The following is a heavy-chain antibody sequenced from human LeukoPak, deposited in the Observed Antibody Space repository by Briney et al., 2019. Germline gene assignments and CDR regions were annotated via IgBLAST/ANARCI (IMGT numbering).Heavy chain of an antibody. J-gene: IGHJ5*02. CDR3: ARVGRDCSSINCYWEDWFDP. D-gene: IGHD2-2*01. CDR1: GYSFTSYG. CDR2: ISGSTGNT. Sequence: ASLKVSCKASGYSFTSYGITWVREAPGQGPEWMGWISGSTGNTHYAQNVQGRVTMTTDTATSTAYMELRRLGSDDTAVYYGARVGRDCSSINCYWEDWFDPWGQGTLVIVSS. V-gene: IGHV1-18*04.